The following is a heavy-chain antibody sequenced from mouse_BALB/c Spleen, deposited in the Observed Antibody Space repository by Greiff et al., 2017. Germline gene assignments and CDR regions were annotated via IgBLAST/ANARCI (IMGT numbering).Heavy chain of an antibody. J-gene: IGHJ4*01. CDR2: INPSTGYT. CDR1: GYTFTSYW. V-gene: IGHV1-7*01. CDR3: ARLSTTVVATDYAMDY. Sequence: QVQLQQSGAELAKPGASVKMSCKASGYTFTSYWMHWVKQRPGQGLEWIGYINPSTGYTEYNQKFKDKATLTADKSSSTAYMQLSSLTSEDSAVYYCARLSTTVVATDYAMDYWGQGTSVTVSS. D-gene: IGHD1-1*01.